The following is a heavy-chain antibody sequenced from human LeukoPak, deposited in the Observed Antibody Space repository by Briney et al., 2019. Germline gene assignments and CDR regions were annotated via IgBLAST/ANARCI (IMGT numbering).Heavy chain of an antibody. CDR3: ARAGLSRMVRGVPNWFDP. Sequence: SETLSLTCAVYGGSFSGYYWSWIRQPPGKGLEWIGEINHSGSTNYNPSLKSRVTISVDTSKNQFSLKLSSVTAADTAVYYCARAGLSRMVRGVPNWFDPWGQEPWSPSPQ. J-gene: IGHJ5*02. D-gene: IGHD3-10*01. CDR1: GGSFSGYY. V-gene: IGHV4-34*01. CDR2: INHSGST.